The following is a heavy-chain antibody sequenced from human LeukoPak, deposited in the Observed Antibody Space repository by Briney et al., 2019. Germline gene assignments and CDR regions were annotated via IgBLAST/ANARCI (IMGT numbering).Heavy chain of an antibody. J-gene: IGHJ4*02. Sequence: GGSLRLSCAASGFTFSSYAMSWVRQAPGKGLEWVSAISGSGGSTYYADSVKGRFTISRDNSKNTLYLQMNSLRAEDTAVYYCAKDHRLLWFGELLYFFDYWGQGTLVTVSS. CDR1: GFTFSSYA. D-gene: IGHD3-10*01. CDR2: ISGSGGST. CDR3: AKDHRLLWFGELLYFFDY. V-gene: IGHV3-23*01.